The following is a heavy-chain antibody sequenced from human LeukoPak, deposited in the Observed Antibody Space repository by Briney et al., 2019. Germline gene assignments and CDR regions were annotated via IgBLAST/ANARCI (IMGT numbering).Heavy chain of an antibody. CDR2: LNSDGSST. V-gene: IGHV3-74*01. Sequence: PGGSLRLSCAASGFTFSTYWMHWVRQAPGKGLVWVSRLNSDGSSTTYADSVKGRFTISRDNAKNTLYLQMNSLRVGDSAVYHCARGAAGGDYDWLDPWGQGTLVTVSS. CDR3: ARGAAGGDYDWLDP. D-gene: IGHD4-17*01. J-gene: IGHJ5*02. CDR1: GFTFSTYW.